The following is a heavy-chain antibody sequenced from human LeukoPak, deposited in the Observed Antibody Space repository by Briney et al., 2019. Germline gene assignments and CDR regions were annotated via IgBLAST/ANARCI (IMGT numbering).Heavy chain of an antibody. CDR1: GGSISSGGYY. J-gene: IGHJ5*02. CDR2: IYHSGST. D-gene: IGHD2-2*02. V-gene: IGHV4-30-2*01. CDR3: ARNLLYCSSTSCYTDNWFDP. Sequence: SETLSLTCTVSGGSISSGGYYWSWIRQPPGTGLEWIGYIYHSGSTYYNPSLKSRVTISVDRSKNQFSLKLSSVTAADTAVYYCARNLLYCSSTSCYTDNWFDPWGQGTLVTVSS.